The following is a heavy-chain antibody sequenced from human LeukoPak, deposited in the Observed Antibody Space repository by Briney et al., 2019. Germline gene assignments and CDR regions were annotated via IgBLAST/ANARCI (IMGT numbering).Heavy chain of an antibody. J-gene: IGHJ4*02. CDR1: GGSLSSYY. Sequence: ASETLSLTCTVSGGSLSSYYWSWIRQPPGKGLEWIGYIYYSGNADSNPSLKSRVTMSVDTSRNQFSLKLTSVTAADTAVYYCARSLPGVVYFDYWGQGTLVTVSS. D-gene: IGHD2-15*01. CDR3: ARSLPGVVYFDY. V-gene: IGHV4-59*08. CDR2: IYYSGNA.